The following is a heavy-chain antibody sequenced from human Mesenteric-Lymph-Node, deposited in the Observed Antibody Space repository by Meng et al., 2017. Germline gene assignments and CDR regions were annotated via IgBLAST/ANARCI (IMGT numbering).Heavy chain of an antibody. CDR2: ISYDGSNE. CDR3: AREPSFGEHDY. D-gene: IGHD3-10*01. CDR1: GFTFSSYT. Sequence: GESLKISCAASGFTFSSYTMHWVRQAPGKGPEWLTAISYDGSNEYYADSVKGRFTISRDNSKNTLYLQMNSLTPEDTAVYYCAREPSFGEHDYWGQGTLVTGSS. V-gene: IGHV3-30*01. J-gene: IGHJ4*02.